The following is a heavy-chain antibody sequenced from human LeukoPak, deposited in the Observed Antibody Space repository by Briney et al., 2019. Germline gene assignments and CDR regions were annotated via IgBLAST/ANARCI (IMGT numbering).Heavy chain of an antibody. CDR1: GDSISSGYY. CDR2: IYHSGST. D-gene: IGHD2-15*01. J-gene: IGHJ4*02. CDR3: ANTPYSLRVSGGSLYYFDY. Sequence: SETLSLTCAVSGDSISSGYYWDWIRQPPGKGLEWIGSIYHSGSTYYNPSLKSRVTISVDMTKNQFSLKLSSVTVADTAVYYCANTPYSLRVSGGSLYYFDYWGQGTLVTVSS. V-gene: IGHV4-38-2*01.